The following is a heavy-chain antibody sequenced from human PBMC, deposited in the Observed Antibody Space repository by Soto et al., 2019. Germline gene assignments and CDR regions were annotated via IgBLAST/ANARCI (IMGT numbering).Heavy chain of an antibody. J-gene: IGHJ6*02. Sequence: SETLSLTCAVSGSSMSGFYWGWVRQPPGKGLEWIGSIFHSGNSYYNPSLKSRVILSVDTSKNQFSLNLTAVIAADTAVYYCAREDDGMDVWGQGTPVTVSS. CDR3: AREDDGMDV. CDR2: IFHSGNS. V-gene: IGHV4-38-2*02. CDR1: GSSMSGFY.